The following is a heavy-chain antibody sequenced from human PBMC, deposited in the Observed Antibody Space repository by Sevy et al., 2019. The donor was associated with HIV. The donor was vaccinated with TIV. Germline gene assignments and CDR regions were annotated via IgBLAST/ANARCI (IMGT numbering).Heavy chain of an antibody. J-gene: IGHJ6*03. D-gene: IGHD6-6*01. CDR2: VYRGGST. V-gene: IGHV4-59*08. Sequence: SETLSLTCSVSGGSIVTYYWTWFRQSPGKGLEYIGYVYRGGSTNYNPSLKGRATTSLDTSKKHFSLTLRSVTVADTAVYYCARLTSSFYYYMDVWGKGTTVTVSS. CDR1: GGSIVTYY. CDR3: ARLTSSFYYYMDV.